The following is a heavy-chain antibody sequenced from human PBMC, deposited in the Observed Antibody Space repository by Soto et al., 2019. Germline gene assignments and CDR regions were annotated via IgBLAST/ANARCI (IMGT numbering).Heavy chain of an antibody. CDR2: INHSGST. J-gene: IGHJ4*02. Sequence: SETLSLTCAVYGGPFSGYYWSWIRQPPGKGLEWIGEINHSGSTNYNPSLKSRVTISVDTSKNQFSLKLSSVTAADTAVYYCARGRLLWFGELVDYWGQGTLVTVSS. CDR1: GGPFSGYY. V-gene: IGHV4-34*01. D-gene: IGHD3-10*01. CDR3: ARGRLLWFGELVDY.